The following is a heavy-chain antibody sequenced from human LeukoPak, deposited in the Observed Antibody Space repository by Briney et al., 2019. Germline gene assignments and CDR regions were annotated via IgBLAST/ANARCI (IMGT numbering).Heavy chain of an antibody. CDR2: ISVSGGTI. Sequence: GGSLRLSCAASGLTFSSYEMNWVRQAPGKGLEWVSYISVSGGTIKYADSVKGRFTISRDNAKNSLYLHLNSLRVEDTAFYYCARGDGGYYYGMDVWGQGTTVTVSS. V-gene: IGHV3-48*03. CDR1: GLTFSSYE. CDR3: ARGDGGYYYGMDV. D-gene: IGHD3-3*01. J-gene: IGHJ6*02.